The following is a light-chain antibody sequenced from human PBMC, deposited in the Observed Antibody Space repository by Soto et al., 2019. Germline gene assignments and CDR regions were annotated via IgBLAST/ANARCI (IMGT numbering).Light chain of an antibody. CDR3: QQYYSTPPS. Sequence: DIVMTQSPDSLAVSLGERATINCKSSQSVLYSSNNKNYLAWYQQKPGQPPKLLIYWASTRESGVPDRFSGSGSGTDFNLIISRLQAEDVAVYYCQQYYSTPPSFGQGTKVEI. J-gene: IGKJ1*01. CDR1: QSVLYSSNNKNY. V-gene: IGKV4-1*01. CDR2: WAS.